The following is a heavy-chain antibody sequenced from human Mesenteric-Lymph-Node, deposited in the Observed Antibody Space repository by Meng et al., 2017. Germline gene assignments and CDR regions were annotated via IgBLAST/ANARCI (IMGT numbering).Heavy chain of an antibody. D-gene: IGHD4-11*01. Sequence: HLCPSRAGFSNPAPSLKFPCKASAFPFPPFGLSFVRPSPLPLLALLRCILAYNGNTNYAQKLQGRVTMTTDTSTSTAYMELRSLRSDDTAVYYCARHRGGYSNYLDYWGQGTLVTVSS. CDR2: ILAYNGNT. CDR3: ARHRGGYSNYLDY. V-gene: IGHV1-18*01. CDR1: AFPFPPFG. J-gene: IGHJ4*02.